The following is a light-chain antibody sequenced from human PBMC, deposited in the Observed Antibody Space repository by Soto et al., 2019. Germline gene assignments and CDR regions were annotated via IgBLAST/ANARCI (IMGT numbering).Light chain of an antibody. CDR3: QQYNNWPPIT. CDR1: QSVSNN. CDR2: GAS. V-gene: IGKV3-15*01. Sequence: ELVWTQSPGTLSLSPGERATLSCLAIQSVSNNYLAWYQQKPGQAPRLLIHGASNRATGIPPRFSGSGSGTEFSLTISSLQSEDFAVYYCQQYNNWPPITFGQGTRLDIK. J-gene: IGKJ5*01.